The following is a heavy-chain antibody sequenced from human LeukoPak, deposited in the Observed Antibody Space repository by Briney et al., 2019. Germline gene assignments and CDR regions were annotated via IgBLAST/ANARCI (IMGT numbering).Heavy chain of an antibody. Sequence: SETLSLTCTDSGNSISSGDNYWSWIRQPAGKGLEWIGRIYTSGSTNYNPSLKSRVTISVDTSKNQFSLKLSSVTAADTAVYYCARHRALQLWSPYNWFDPWGQGTLVTVSS. CDR2: IYTSGST. CDR1: GNSISSGDNY. D-gene: IGHD5-18*01. J-gene: IGHJ5*02. V-gene: IGHV4-61*02. CDR3: ARHRALQLWSPYNWFDP.